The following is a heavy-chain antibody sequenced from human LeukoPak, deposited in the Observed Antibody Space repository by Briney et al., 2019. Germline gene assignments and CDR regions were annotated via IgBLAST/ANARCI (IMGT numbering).Heavy chain of an antibody. D-gene: IGHD3-3*01. J-gene: IGHJ4*02. Sequence: SETLSLTCAVYGGSFSGYYWSWIRQPPGKGLEWIGEINHSGSTNYNPSLKSRVTISVDTSKNQFSLKLSSVTAADTAVYYCARGPRVTIFGVARSYYFDYWGQGTLVTVSS. CDR1: GGSFSGYY. V-gene: IGHV4-34*01. CDR3: ARGPRVTIFGVARSYYFDY. CDR2: INHSGST.